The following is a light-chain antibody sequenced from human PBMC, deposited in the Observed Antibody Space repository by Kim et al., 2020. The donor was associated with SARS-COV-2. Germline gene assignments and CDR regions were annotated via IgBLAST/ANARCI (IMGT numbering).Light chain of an antibody. CDR1: QDIRNY. V-gene: IGKV1-33*01. CDR3: HQYDHLVT. CDR2: DAS. J-gene: IGKJ4*01. Sequence: DIQMTQSPSSLSASVGDRVTITCQASQDIRNYLNWYQQKPGRAPKLLIYDASNLETGVPSRFSGSGYGTDFSFTISSLQPEDIATYYCHQYDHLVTFGGGTKVDIK.